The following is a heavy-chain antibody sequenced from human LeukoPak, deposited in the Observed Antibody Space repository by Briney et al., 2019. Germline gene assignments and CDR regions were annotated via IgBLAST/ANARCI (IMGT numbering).Heavy chain of an antibody. D-gene: IGHD4-11*01. V-gene: IGHV3-23*01. CDR1: GFTFSNYV. CDR2: ISGSGGDT. J-gene: IGHJ6*02. CDR3: AKDLPVTPARWGYHYYGMDV. Sequence: GGSLRLSCAASGFTFSNYVMSWVRQAPGKGLEWVSAISGSGGDTYYADSVKGRFTISRDNSKNTLYLQMNSLRAEDTAVYYCAKDLPVTPARWGYHYYGMDVWGQGTTVAVSS.